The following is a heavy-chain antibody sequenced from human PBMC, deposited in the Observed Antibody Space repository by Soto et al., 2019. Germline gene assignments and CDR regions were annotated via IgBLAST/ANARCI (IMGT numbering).Heavy chain of an antibody. CDR3: AKEGPGGGRHFYYAMDV. Sequence: QMNLVESGGGVVQPGRSLRLSCAASGFVFSDYGMHWVRQAPGKGLEWVALITNDGNHEYYRESVKGRFSISRGRSTNTVDLLMNSLRPENTGVYYCAKEGPGGGRHFYYAMDVWGQGTTVTVSS. CDR2: ITNDGNHE. J-gene: IGHJ6*02. D-gene: IGHD1-26*01. CDR1: GFVFSDYG. V-gene: IGHV3-30*18.